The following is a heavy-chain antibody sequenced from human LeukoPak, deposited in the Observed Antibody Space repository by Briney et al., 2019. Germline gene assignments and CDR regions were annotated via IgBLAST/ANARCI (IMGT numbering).Heavy chain of an antibody. D-gene: IGHD6-13*01. Sequence: ASVKVSCKASGYTFTGYYMHWVRQAPGQGLEWMGWISAYNGNTNYAQKLQGRVTMTTDTSTSTAYMELRSLRSDDTAVYYCARGSGSSSWYVWFDPWGQGTLVTVSS. J-gene: IGHJ5*02. CDR2: ISAYNGNT. CDR3: ARGSGSSSWYVWFDP. V-gene: IGHV1-18*04. CDR1: GYTFTGYY.